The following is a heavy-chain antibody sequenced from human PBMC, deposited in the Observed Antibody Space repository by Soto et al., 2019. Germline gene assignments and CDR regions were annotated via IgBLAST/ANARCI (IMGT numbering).Heavy chain of an antibody. CDR3: ASTAGILLWFGEARYYFDY. J-gene: IGHJ4*02. D-gene: IGHD3-10*01. CDR2: INHSGST. V-gene: IGHV4-34*01. CDR1: GGSFSGYY. Sequence: QVHLQQWGAGLLKPSETLSLTCAVYGGSFSGYYWSWIRQPPGKGLEWIGEINHSGSTNYNPSLKSRVTISVDKYKIQFSLKLSSVTAADTAVYYCASTAGILLWFGEARYYFDYWGQGTLVTV.